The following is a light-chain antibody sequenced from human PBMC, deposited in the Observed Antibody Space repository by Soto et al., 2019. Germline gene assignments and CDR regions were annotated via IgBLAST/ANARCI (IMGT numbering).Light chain of an antibody. V-gene: IGKV3-20*01. CDR2: AAS. CDR1: QSLSSSY. Sequence: EIVLTQSPGTLSLSPGERATLSCRASQSLSSSYVVWYQQKPGQAPRLLIYAASRRATGIPDIFSGSGSATEYTLTISRLEPEDFAVYYCQQQGTFGQGTKLEIK. J-gene: IGKJ2*01. CDR3: QQQGT.